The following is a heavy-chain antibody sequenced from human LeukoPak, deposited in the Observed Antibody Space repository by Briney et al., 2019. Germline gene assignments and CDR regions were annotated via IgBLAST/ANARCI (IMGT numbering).Heavy chain of an antibody. J-gene: IGHJ4*02. CDR1: GFTFSTFW. D-gene: IGHD1-1*01. V-gene: IGHV3-7*01. CDR3: ARGGTFVSDY. Sequence: PGGSLRLSGAASGFTFSTFWMCWVRQAPGKGLEWVANIKEDGSEKYYVDSMKGRFTVSRDNAKNSLYLQMDSLRAEDTAVYYCARGGTFVSDYWGQGTLVTVSS. CDR2: IKEDGSEK.